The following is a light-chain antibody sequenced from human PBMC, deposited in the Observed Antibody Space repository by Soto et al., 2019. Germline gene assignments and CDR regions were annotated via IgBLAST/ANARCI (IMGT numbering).Light chain of an antibody. Sequence: EIVLTESPGTLPWSPGQRATLSCRASQSVSSSYLAWYQQKPGQAPRLLIHGASSRATGIPDRLSGSGSGIDFTLTMSRLESEDCGVYCCQQYGSSPRALTFGGGTKVEIK. CDR3: QQYGSSPRALT. J-gene: IGKJ4*01. V-gene: IGKV3-20*01. CDR2: GAS. CDR1: QSVSSSY.